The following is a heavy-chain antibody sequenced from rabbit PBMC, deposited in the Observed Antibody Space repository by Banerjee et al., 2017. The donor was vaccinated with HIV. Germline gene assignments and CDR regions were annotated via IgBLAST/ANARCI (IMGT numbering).Heavy chain of an antibody. CDR1: GFSFSSSYW. CDR3: ARGLFTDNSRYFNL. D-gene: IGHD4-1*01. CDR2: IYTGSSGST. Sequence: QEQLVESGGGLVQPEGSLTLTCTASGFSFSSSYWICWVRQAPGKGLEWIACIYTGSSGSTYYASWAKGRFTITRSTSLNTVTLQLNSLTAADTATYFCARGLFTDNSRYFNLWGQGTLVTVS. V-gene: IGHV1S45*01. J-gene: IGHJ4*01.